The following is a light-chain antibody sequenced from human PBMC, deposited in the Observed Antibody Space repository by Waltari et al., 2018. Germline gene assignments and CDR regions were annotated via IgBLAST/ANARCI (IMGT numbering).Light chain of an antibody. CDR3: SSYAGSNNYVL. CDR1: SSDVGGNDY. V-gene: IGLV2-8*01. J-gene: IGLJ2*01. Sequence: QSALTQPPSASGSPGQSVTISCTGTSSDVGGNDYVSWYQQSPGKAPTLMIYEVTKRPEGVPDRVAGSKSGNTASLTVSGLQAEDEADYYCSSYAGSNNYVLFGGGTKLTVL. CDR2: EVT.